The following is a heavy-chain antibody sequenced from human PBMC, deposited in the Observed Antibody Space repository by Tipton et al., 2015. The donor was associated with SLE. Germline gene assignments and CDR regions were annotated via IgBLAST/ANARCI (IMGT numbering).Heavy chain of an antibody. V-gene: IGHV5-51*03. CDR3: ARQELWELDPFDS. CDR2: IYPGDSDT. CDR1: GDSFNKYW. D-gene: IGHD1-26*01. J-gene: IGHJ4*02. Sequence: QSGAEVKKPGESLKISCKTAGDSFNKYWIGWVRQMPGKGLEWMGSIYPGDSDTRYSPSFQGQVIISADKSSSTAYLQWSSLKASDSAIYLCARQELWELDPFDSWGQGTLVTVSS.